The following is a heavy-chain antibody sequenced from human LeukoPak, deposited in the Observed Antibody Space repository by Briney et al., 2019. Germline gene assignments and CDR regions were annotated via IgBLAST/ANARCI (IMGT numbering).Heavy chain of an antibody. V-gene: IGHV1-2*02. Sequence: ASVKVSCKASGYTFTGYYMHWVRQAPGQGLEWMGWINPSSGGTNYAQKFQGRVTMTRDTSISTAYMELSRLRSDDTAVYYCARGTYYYDSSGYYVPFDYWGQGTLVTVSS. CDR2: INPSSGGT. CDR1: GYTFTGYY. J-gene: IGHJ4*02. D-gene: IGHD3-22*01. CDR3: ARGTYYYDSSGYYVPFDY.